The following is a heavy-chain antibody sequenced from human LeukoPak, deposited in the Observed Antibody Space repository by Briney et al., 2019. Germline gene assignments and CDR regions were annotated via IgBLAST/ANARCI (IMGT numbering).Heavy chain of an antibody. CDR3: AKARDSSGYLLSRFDY. Sequence: PGGSLRLSCAASGFTFSSYWMSWVRQAPGKGLEWVANIKQDGSEKYYVVSVKGRFTISRDNSKNTLYLQMNSLRAEDTAVYYCAKARDSSGYLLSRFDYWGQGTLVTVSS. V-gene: IGHV3-7*03. J-gene: IGHJ4*02. CDR2: IKQDGSEK. D-gene: IGHD3-22*01. CDR1: GFTFSSYW.